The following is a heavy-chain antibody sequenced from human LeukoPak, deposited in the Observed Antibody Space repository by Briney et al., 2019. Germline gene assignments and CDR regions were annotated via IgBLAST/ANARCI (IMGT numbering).Heavy chain of an antibody. J-gene: IGHJ4*02. Sequence: GGSLRLSCAASGFTFDDYALHWVRQAPGKGLEWVSVISWNSGTIAYADSVKGRFTISRDNAKNSLYLQMNSLRAEDTALYYCAKDLAFGITLRRGSNSHKGYWGQGTLVTVSS. D-gene: IGHD3-10*01. CDR1: GFTFDDYA. V-gene: IGHV3-9*01. CDR2: ISWNSGTI. CDR3: AKDLAFGITLRRGSNSHKGY.